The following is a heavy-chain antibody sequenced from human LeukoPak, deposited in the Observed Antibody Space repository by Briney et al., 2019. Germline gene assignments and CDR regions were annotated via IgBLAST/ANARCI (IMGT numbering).Heavy chain of an antibody. CDR1: GASINNNF. CDR3: ARHRDYYDT. CDR2: IYSSGSA. J-gene: IGHJ4*01. V-gene: IGHV4-59*08. D-gene: IGHD3-22*01. Sequence: SETLSLTCTVSGASINNNFWTWIRQPPGKGLERIGYIYSSGSANYNPSLKSRVIISRDTSKNQISLNLTSVTAADTALYFCARHRDYYDTWGHGTLVPVSS.